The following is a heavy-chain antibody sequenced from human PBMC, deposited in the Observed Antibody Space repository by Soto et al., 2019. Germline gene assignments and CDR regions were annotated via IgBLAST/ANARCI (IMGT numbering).Heavy chain of an antibody. V-gene: IGHV4-4*02. J-gene: IGHJ4*02. CDR3: VKNGGYNFDR. CDR1: SGKIGSGTG. CDR2: ISHSEST. Sequence: SETLCLTCTVASGKIGSGTGWSWVRQPPGKGLEWIGEISHSESTNYNPSLKSRLTISVDKSKNQFSLNLSSVTAADTAIYYCVKNGGYNFDRWGQGTLVTVSS. D-gene: IGHD4-17*01.